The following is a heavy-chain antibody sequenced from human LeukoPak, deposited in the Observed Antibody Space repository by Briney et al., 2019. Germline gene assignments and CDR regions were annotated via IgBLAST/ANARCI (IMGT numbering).Heavy chain of an antibody. CDR2: IWYDGSNK. J-gene: IGHJ4*02. Sequence: PGGSRRLSCAASGFTFSSYGMHWVRQAPGKGLEWVAVIWYDGSNKYYADSVKGRFTISRDNSKNTLYLQMNSLRAEDTAVYYCARDGLRAAGTHFDYWGQGTLVTVSS. CDR3: ARDGLRAAGTHFDY. V-gene: IGHV3-33*01. D-gene: IGHD6-13*01. CDR1: GFTFSSYG.